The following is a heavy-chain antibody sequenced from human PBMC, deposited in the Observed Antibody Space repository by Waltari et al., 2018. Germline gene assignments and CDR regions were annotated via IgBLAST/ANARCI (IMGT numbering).Heavy chain of an antibody. CDR3: TRGEINYSRFDY. Sequence: VQLVQSGAEVKKPGASVKVSCKASGFTFSNYWMHWVRQAPGKGLAWVSRINVDGSSTVYANSVAGRFTISRDNAKNTVYLEMSGLRAEDTAVYYCTRGEINYSRFDYWGQGSLVTVSS. CDR1: GFTFSNYW. J-gene: IGHJ4*02. CDR2: INVDGSST. V-gene: IGHV3-74*02. D-gene: IGHD4-4*01.